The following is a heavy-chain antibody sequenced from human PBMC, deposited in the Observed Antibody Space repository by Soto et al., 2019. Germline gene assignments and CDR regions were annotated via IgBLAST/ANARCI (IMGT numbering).Heavy chain of an antibody. J-gene: IGHJ3*02. CDR1: GGSISSADYY. D-gene: IGHD3-22*01. CDR2: THHSGST. CDR3: VRDINLYDTCGLAFDI. Sequence: SETLSLTCTVSGGSISSADYYWSWIRQPPGKGLEWIAYTHHSGSTYYTPPLKSRAVISVDTSKNQVSLNLRSVTAADTAVYFCVRDINLYDTCGLAFDIWGQGTMVTVSS. V-gene: IGHV4-30-4*01.